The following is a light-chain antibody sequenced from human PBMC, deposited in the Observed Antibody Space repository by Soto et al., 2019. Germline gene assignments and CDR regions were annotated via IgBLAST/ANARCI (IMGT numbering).Light chain of an antibody. J-gene: IGKJ5*01. CDR1: QSFRGL. CDR3: QVPALLLIA. CDR2: DAY. V-gene: IGKV3-11*01. Sequence: SAVALSLSTGERTTPSCRASQSFRGLLAWYQQKPGQAPRLLIYDAYNRDTGIPPRFSGSGSGTHFTLTISILQPEDSVVYSSQVPALLLIAFAQGTRLEIK.